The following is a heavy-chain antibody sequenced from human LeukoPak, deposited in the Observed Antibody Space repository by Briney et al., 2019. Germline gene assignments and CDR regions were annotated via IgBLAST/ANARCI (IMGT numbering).Heavy chain of an antibody. J-gene: IGHJ4*02. CDR3: ARDRQLQWFGEFNIDFDY. Sequence: ASVKVSCKASGYTFTSYAMNWVRQAPGQGFEWMGWISTYNGNTNYVEKFQGRVTMTTDTSTRTVYMELRGLRSDDTAVYYCARDRQLQWFGEFNIDFDYWGQGSLVTVSS. V-gene: IGHV1-18*01. CDR2: ISTYNGNT. D-gene: IGHD3-10*01. CDR1: GYTFTSYA.